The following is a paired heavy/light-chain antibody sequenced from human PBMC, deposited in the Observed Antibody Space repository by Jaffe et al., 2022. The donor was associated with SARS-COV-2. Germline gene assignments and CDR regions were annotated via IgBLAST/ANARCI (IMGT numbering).Light chain of an antibody. Sequence: QSVLTQPPSVSGAPGQRVTISCTGGSSNIGTGYDVHWYQHLPGTAPRLLIYGNTNRPSGVPDRFSGSKSGTSASLAISGLQAEDEADYYCQSYDSSLGGSVIFGGGTRLTIL. CDR1: SSNIGTGYD. V-gene: IGLV1-40*01. CDR2: GNT. CDR3: QSYDSSLGGSVI. J-gene: IGLJ2*01.
Heavy chain of an antibody. D-gene: IGHD6-13*01. CDR1: GGSISGGNYY. CDR2: IYTRGSA. CDR3: ARDIPVYYGSNFYYYGLDV. J-gene: IGHJ6*02. Sequence: QVHLQESGSGLVKPSQTLSLVCTVSGGSISGGNYYWSWLRQPAGKGLEWIGRIYTRGSANYNPSLKSRVTISLDTSNNQFSLRLNSVTAADTAVYYCARDIPVYYGSNFYYYGLDVWGQGTTVTVSS. V-gene: IGHV4-61*02.